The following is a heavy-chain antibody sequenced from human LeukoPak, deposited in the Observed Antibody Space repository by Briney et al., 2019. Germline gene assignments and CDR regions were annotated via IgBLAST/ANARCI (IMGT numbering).Heavy chain of an antibody. J-gene: IGHJ4*02. CDR2: ISSVSSTI. Sequence: GGSLRLSCAASGFTFSSYGMYWVRQAPGKGLEWISFISSVSSTIFYADSVKGRFNISRDNVKNSLYLQMNGLRAEDTAVYYCARVHGGYPFDQWGQGTLVTVSS. CDR3: ARVHGGYPFDQ. CDR1: GFTFSSYG. D-gene: IGHD2-15*01. V-gene: IGHV3-48*01.